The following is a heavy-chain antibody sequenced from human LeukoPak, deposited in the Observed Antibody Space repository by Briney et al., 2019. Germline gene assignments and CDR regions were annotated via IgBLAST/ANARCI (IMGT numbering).Heavy chain of an antibody. V-gene: IGHV4-59*08. J-gene: IGHJ3*02. D-gene: IGHD2-2*01. CDR1: GGSISSYY. CDR3: ARSKQYQLLYAFDI. CDR2: IYYSGST. Sequence: SETLSLTCTVSGGSISSYYWSWIRQPPGKGLEWIGYIYYSGSTNYNPSLKSRVTISVDTSKNQFSLKLSSVTAADTAVYYCARSKQYQLLYAFDIWGQGTMVTVSS.